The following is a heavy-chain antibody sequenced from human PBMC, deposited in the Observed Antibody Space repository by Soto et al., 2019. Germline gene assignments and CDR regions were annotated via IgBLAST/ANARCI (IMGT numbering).Heavy chain of an antibody. V-gene: IGHV1-69*13. CDR2: IIPIFGTA. CDR1: GGTFSSYA. J-gene: IGHJ4*02. Sequence: ASVKVSCKASGGTFSSYAISWVRQAPGQGLEWMGGIIPIFGTANYAQKFQGRVTITADESTSTAYMELSSLRSEDTAVYYCASSGYYDSSGYPPWPFDYWGQGTLVTVSS. D-gene: IGHD3-22*01. CDR3: ASSGYYDSSGYPPWPFDY.